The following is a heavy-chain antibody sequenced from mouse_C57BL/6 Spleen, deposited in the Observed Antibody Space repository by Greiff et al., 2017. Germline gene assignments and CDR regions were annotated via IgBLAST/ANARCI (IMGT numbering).Heavy chain of an antibody. V-gene: IGHV1-72*01. CDR2: IDPNSGGT. Sequence: QVHVKQSGAELVKPGASVKLSCKASGYTFTSYWMHWVKQRPGRGLEWIGRIDPNSGGTKYNEKFKSKATLTVDKPSSTAYMQLSSLTSEDSAVYYCARSVDGYSYAMDYWGQGTSVTVSS. D-gene: IGHD2-3*01. J-gene: IGHJ4*01. CDR1: GYTFTSYW. CDR3: ARSVDGYSYAMDY.